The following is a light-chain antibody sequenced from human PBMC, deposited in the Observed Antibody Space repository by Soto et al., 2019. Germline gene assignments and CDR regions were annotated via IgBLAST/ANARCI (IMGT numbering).Light chain of an antibody. V-gene: IGKV3-15*01. CDR1: QSVSSY. Sequence: VLTQSPDTLSLSPGERATLSCRASQSVSSYLAWYQHRPGQAPRLLIYDTSTRAAGIPARFSGSGSGTDFTLTISSLQSEDFAVYYCQQYNSWRSITFGQGTRLEIK. J-gene: IGKJ5*01. CDR3: QQYNSWRSIT. CDR2: DTS.